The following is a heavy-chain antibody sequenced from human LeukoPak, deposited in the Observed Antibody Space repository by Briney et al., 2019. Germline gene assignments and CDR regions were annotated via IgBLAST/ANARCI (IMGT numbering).Heavy chain of an antibody. CDR1: GGSFRGYY. Sequence: SETLSLTCAVYGGSFRGYYWSWIRQPPGKGLEWIGEINHSGSTNYNPSLKSRVTISVDTSKNQFSLKLSSVTAADTAVYYCAKSNGYGLVDIWGQGTMVTVSS. J-gene: IGHJ3*02. V-gene: IGHV4-34*01. D-gene: IGHD3-10*01. CDR2: INHSGST. CDR3: AKSNGYGLVDI.